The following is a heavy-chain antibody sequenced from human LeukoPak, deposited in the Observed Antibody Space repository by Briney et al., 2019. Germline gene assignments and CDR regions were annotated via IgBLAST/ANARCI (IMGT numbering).Heavy chain of an antibody. CDR2: IKEDGSEK. Sequence: GGSLRLSCAASGFTFSNYWMTWVRQAPGKGLEYVVNIKEDGSEKYYVDSVKGRFTISRDNAKNSLYLQTSSLRGDDTAVYYCVRDCGFHTFDYWGQGTLVTVSS. CDR3: VRDCGFHTFDY. CDR1: GFTFSNYW. J-gene: IGHJ4*02. V-gene: IGHV3-7*05. D-gene: IGHD2-21*01.